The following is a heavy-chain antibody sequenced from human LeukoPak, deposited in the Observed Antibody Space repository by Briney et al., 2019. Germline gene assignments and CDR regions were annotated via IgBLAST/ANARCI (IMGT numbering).Heavy chain of an antibody. CDR1: GFTFDDYA. CDR2: ISWNSGRI. D-gene: IGHD2-21*01. V-gene: IGHV3-9*01. J-gene: IGHJ4*02. CDR3: AKGVRIGGYSVY. Sequence: GGSLRLSCAASGFTFDDYAMHWVRQAPGKGLEWVSGISWNSGRIGYADSVKGRFTISRDNAKNSLYLQMNSLRAEDTALYYCAKGVRIGGYSVYWGQGTLVTVSS.